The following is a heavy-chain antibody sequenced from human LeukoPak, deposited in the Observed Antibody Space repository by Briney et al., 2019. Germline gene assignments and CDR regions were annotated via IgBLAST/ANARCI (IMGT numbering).Heavy chain of an antibody. CDR2: IIPILGIA. V-gene: IGHV1-69*04. J-gene: IGHJ4*02. CDR1: GGTFSSYA. CDR3: ARARWLLYYFDY. Sequence: SVKVSCKASGGTFSSYAISWVRQAPGQGLEWMGRIIPILGIANYAQKFQGRVTITADKSTSTAYMELSSLRSEDTAVYYCARARWLLYYFDYWGQGTLVTVSS. D-gene: IGHD5-24*01.